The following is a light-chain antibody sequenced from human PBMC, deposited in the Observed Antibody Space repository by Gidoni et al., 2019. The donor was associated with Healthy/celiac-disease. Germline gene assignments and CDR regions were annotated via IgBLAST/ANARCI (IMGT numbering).Light chain of an antibody. CDR2: GNR. J-gene: IGLJ2*01. CDR3: QSYDSSLSGVV. CDR1: STNIGAGYD. Sequence: QSVLTQPPSVSGAPRQRVTISCTGSSTNIGAGYDVHWYQQLPGTAPQLPIYGNRNRPSGVPDRFAGSKSGTSASLAITGLQAEDEADYYCQSYDSSLSGVVFGGGTKLTVL. V-gene: IGLV1-40*01.